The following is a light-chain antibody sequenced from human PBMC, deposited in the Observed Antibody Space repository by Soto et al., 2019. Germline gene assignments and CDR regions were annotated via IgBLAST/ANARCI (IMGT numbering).Light chain of an antibody. CDR2: DAS. CDR3: QQYGRSGT. V-gene: IGKV3-20*01. Sequence: EIVLTQSPGILSLSPGERATLSCRASQSVSSSYLAWYQQKPGQAPRLLIYDASNRATGIPDRFSGSGSGTDFTLTISRLEPEDFAVYYCQQYGRSGTFGQGTKVDIK. CDR1: QSVSSSY. J-gene: IGKJ1*01.